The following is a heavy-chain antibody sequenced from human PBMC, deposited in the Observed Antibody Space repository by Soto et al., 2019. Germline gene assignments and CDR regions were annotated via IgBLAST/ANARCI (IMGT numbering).Heavy chain of an antibody. Sequence: QVQLVESGGGVVQPGRSLRLSCAASGFTFSTYGIHWVRQAPGKGLEWVAVISYDGSNKYYADSVKGRFTISRDNSKNTLYLQMNSLTAEDTAVYYCAKDLCRRCVEAADILDYWGQGTRVTVSS. D-gene: IGHD6-13*01. CDR2: ISYDGSNK. CDR1: GFTFSTYG. J-gene: IGHJ4*02. V-gene: IGHV3-30*18. CDR3: AKDLCRRCVEAADILDY.